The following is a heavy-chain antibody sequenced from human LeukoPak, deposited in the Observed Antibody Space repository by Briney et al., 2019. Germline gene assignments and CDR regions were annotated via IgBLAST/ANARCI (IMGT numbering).Heavy chain of an antibody. CDR3: ARDRCSSTSCYWENWFDP. V-gene: IGHV3-48*01. Sequence: GGSLRLSCAASGFTVSSNYMNWVRQAPGKGLEWVSYISSSSSTIYYADSVKGRFTISRDNAKNSLYLQMNSLRAEDTAVYYCARDRCSSTSCYWENWFDPWGQGTLVTVSS. CDR1: GFTVSSNY. J-gene: IGHJ5*02. CDR2: ISSSSSTI. D-gene: IGHD2-2*01.